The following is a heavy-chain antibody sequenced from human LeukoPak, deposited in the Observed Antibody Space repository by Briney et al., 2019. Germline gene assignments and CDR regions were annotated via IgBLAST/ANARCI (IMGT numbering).Heavy chain of an antibody. J-gene: IGHJ1*01. CDR3: ARRGYCSSTSCEGTSAFQH. CDR2: ISGSGGST. V-gene: IGHV3-23*01. D-gene: IGHD2-2*03. CDR1: GFTFSSYA. Sequence: PGGSLRLSCAASGFTFSSYAMSWVRQAPGKGLEWVSAISGSGGSTYYADSVKGRFTTSRDNSKNTLYLQMNSLRAEDTAVYYCARRGYCSSTSCEGTSAFQHWGQGTLVTVSS.